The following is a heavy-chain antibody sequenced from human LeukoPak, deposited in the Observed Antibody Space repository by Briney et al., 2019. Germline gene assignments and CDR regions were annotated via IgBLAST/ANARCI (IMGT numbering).Heavy chain of an antibody. D-gene: IGHD3-10*01. Sequence: PSQTLSLTCAVSGGSISSGGYSWSWIRQPPGKGLEWIGYIYHSGSTYYNPSLKSRVTISVDRSKNQFSLKLSSVTAADTAVYYCARGRFGELLLWGQGTLVTVSS. J-gene: IGHJ4*02. CDR1: GGSISSGGYS. CDR2: IYHSGST. V-gene: IGHV4-30-2*01. CDR3: ARGRFGELLL.